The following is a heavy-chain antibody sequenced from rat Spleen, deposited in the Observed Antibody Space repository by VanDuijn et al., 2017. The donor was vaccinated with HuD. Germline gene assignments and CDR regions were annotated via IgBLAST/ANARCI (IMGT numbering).Heavy chain of an antibody. Sequence: QVQLKESGPGLVQSSQTLSPTCTVSGFSLISYAVSCVRQPTGKGLEWMGVIWGDGSTNYNSALKSLLIISRDTAKSQVFLKMNSLHTEDTAIYCCARTYGGYTSHWFAYWGPGTLVTVYS. CDR2: IWGDGST. CDR3: ARTYGGYTSHWFAY. V-gene: IGHV2-13*01. CDR1: GFSLISYA. J-gene: IGHJ3*01. D-gene: IGHD1-11*01.